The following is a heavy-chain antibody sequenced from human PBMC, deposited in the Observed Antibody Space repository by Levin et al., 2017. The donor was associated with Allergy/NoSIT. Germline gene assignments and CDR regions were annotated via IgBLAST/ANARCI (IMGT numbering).Heavy chain of an antibody. CDR3: ARGVRSLSSGWYVGYYYYYMDV. J-gene: IGHJ6*03. D-gene: IGHD6-19*01. Sequence: SETLSLTCTVSGGSISSGSYYWSWIRQPAGKGLEWIGRIYTSGSTNYNPSLKSRVTISVDTSKNQFSLKLSSVTAADTAVYYCARGVRSLSSGWYVGYYYYYMDVWGKGTTVTVSS. V-gene: IGHV4-61*02. CDR2: IYTSGST. CDR1: GGSISSGSYY.